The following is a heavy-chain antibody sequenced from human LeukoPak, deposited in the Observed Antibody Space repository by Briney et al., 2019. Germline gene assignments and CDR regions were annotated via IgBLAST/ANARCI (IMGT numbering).Heavy chain of an antibody. D-gene: IGHD1-1*01. V-gene: IGHV3-21*01. CDR3: ARCTTGRTFGSLREIKRSREIDY. J-gene: IGHJ4*02. Sequence: ETLPLTCTVSGYSISSGYYWGWIRQPPGKGLEWVSSISSSSSNIYYADSVKGRFTISRDNAKNSLYLQMNSLRVEDTAVYYCARCTTGRTFGSLREIKRSREIDYWGQGTLVTVSS. CDR2: ISSSSSNI. CDR1: GYSISSGYY.